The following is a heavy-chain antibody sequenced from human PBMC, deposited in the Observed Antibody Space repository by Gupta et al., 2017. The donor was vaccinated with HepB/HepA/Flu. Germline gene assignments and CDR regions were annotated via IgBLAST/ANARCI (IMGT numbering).Heavy chain of an antibody. Sequence: EVQLVWSGGGLVKPGEPLRLSRAASAFTFALHTMNWVRQGPGKGLEWVAPRRSSSTAIYYADSVRGRFASSRDNAKNSLYLQMNNLGPDDTAVYYGARDKGTAWFSNEYWGQGTLVTGSS. CDR2: RRSSSTAI. D-gene: IGHD6-19*01. J-gene: IGHJ4*02. CDR1: AFTFALHT. CDR3: ARDKGTAWFSNEY. V-gene: IGHV3-21*01.